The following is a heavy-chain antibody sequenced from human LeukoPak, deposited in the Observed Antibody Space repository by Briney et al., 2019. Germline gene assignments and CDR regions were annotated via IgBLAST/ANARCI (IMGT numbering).Heavy chain of an antibody. J-gene: IGHJ6*02. Sequence: GGSLRLSCAASGFTFSSYGMHWVRQAPGKGLEWVSVIYSGGSTYYADSVKGRFTISRDNSKNTLYLQMNSLRAEDTAVYYCARERSTKKNYYYGMDVWGQGTTVTVSS. CDR2: IYSGGST. CDR3: ARERSTKKNYYYGMDV. V-gene: IGHV3-66*01. CDR1: GFTFSSYG.